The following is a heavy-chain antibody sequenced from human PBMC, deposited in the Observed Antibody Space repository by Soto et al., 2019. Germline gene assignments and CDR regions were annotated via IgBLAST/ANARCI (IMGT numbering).Heavy chain of an antibody. D-gene: IGHD3-22*01. CDR2: IYHSGST. V-gene: IGHV4-59*12. CDR1: GGSISSYY. Sequence: PSETLSLTCTVSGGSISSYYWSWIRQPPGKGLEWIGYIYHSGSTYYNPSLKSRVTISVDRSKNQFSLKLSSVTAADTAVYYCARVENSSGYFDYWGQGTLVTVSS. CDR3: ARVENSSGYFDY. J-gene: IGHJ4*02.